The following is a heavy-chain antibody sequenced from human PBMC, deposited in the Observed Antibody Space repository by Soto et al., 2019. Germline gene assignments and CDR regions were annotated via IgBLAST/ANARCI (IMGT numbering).Heavy chain of an antibody. V-gene: IGHV3-64*01. J-gene: IGHJ4*02. Sequence: EVQLVESGGGLVQPGGSLRLSCAASGFTFSSYAMHWVRQAPGKGLEYVSAISSNGGSTYYANSVKGRFTISRDNSKNTLYLQMGSRRAEDMAVYYCARGPGYYFDYGGQGTLVTVSS. CDR3: ARGPGYYFDY. CDR2: ISSNGGST. CDR1: GFTFSSYA.